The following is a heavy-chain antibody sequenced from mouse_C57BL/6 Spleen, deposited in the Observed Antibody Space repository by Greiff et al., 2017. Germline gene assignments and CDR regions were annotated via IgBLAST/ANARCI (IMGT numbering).Heavy chain of an antibody. CDR3: ARMGDYGYDGGFAY. V-gene: IGHV1-61*01. CDR2: IYPSDSET. D-gene: IGHD2-2*01. J-gene: IGHJ3*01. Sequence: QVQLQQPGAELVRPGSSVKLSCKASGYTFTSYWMDWVKQRPGQGLEWIGNIYPSDSETHYNQKFKDKATLTVDKSSSTAYMQLSSLTSEDSAVYYCARMGDYGYDGGFAYWGQGTLVTVSA. CDR1: GYTFTSYW.